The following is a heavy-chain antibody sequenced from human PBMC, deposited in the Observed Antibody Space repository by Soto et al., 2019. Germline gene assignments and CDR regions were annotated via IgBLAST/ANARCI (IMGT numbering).Heavy chain of an antibody. CDR1: GGSFSGYY. D-gene: IGHD3-10*01. Sequence: SETLSLTCAVYGGSFSGYYWSWIRQPPGKGLEWIGEINQSGGTHYNPSLKSRVTISVDTSKNQFSLKLSSVTATDTAVYYCARGRSITMLRGAPPDYWGQGTLVTVSS. CDR2: INQSGGT. CDR3: ARGRSITMLRGAPPDY. V-gene: IGHV4-34*01. J-gene: IGHJ4*02.